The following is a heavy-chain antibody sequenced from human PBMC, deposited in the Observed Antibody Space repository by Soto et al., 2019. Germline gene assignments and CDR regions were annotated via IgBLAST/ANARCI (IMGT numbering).Heavy chain of an antibody. Sequence: EVQLVESGGGLIQPGGSLRLSCAASGFTVSSNYMSWVRQAPGKGLEWVSVIYSGGSTYYADSVKGRFTISRDNYSNTLHRRMKSLRAEETDVYYCGSGSSSGWCEGWLDPWGQGTLVTVSS. V-gene: IGHV3-53*01. J-gene: IGHJ5*02. D-gene: IGHD6-19*01. CDR2: IYSGGST. CDR3: GSGSSSGWCEGWLDP. CDR1: GFTVSSNY.